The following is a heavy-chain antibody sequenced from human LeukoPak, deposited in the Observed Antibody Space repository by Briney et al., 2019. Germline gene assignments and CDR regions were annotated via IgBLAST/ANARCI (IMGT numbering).Heavy chain of an antibody. V-gene: IGHV3-74*01. CDR2: INTDGTVT. Sequence: SGGSLRLSCAASGFTFSKYWMNWVRQAPGKGLESVSRINTDGTVTTYADSVKGRFTVSRDNADNTMFLQMNSVRDEDTAVYYCATKQWLAPPPDSWGQGTPVTVSS. J-gene: IGHJ4*02. CDR1: GFTFSKYW. CDR3: ATKQWLAPPPDS. D-gene: IGHD6-19*01.